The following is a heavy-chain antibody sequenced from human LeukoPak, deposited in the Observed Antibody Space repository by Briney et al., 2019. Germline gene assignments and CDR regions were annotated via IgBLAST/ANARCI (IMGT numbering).Heavy chain of an antibody. CDR1: GGSISSYY. Sequence: SETLSLTCTVSGGSISSYYWSWIRQPPGKGLEWIGYIYYSGSTNYNPSLKSRVTISVDTSKNQFSLKLSSVTAADTAVYYCAWCYCSGGSCYSDYLGQGTLVTVSS. CDR3: AWCYCSGGSCYSDY. J-gene: IGHJ4*02. V-gene: IGHV4-59*01. D-gene: IGHD2-15*01. CDR2: IYYSGST.